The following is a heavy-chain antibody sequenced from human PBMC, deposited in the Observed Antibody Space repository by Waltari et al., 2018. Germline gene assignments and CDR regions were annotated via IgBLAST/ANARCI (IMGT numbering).Heavy chain of an antibody. CDR1: GYTLTELS. Sequence: QVQLVQSGAEVKKPGASVKVSCKVSGYTLTELSMHWVRQAPGKGLEWMGGFDPEDGETIYAQKFQGRVTMTEETSTDTAYMELSSLRSEDTAVYYCATDRGFGESLRFDPWGQGTLVTVSS. J-gene: IGHJ5*02. CDR2: FDPEDGET. D-gene: IGHD3-10*01. V-gene: IGHV1-24*01. CDR3: ATDRGFGESLRFDP.